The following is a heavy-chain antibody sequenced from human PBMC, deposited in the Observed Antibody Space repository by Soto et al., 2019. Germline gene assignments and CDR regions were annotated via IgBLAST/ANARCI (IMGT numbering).Heavy chain of an antibody. V-gene: IGHV3-53*01. Sequence: PGGSLRLSCAASGFTVSSNYMSWVRQAPGKGLEWVSVIYSGGSTDYADSVKGRFTISRDNSKNTLYLQMNSLRAEDTAVYYCARVLAYCGGDCYNLSYYYGMDVWGQGTTVTVSS. CDR1: GFTVSSNY. D-gene: IGHD2-21*02. CDR2: IYSGGST. CDR3: ARVLAYCGGDCYNLSYYYGMDV. J-gene: IGHJ6*02.